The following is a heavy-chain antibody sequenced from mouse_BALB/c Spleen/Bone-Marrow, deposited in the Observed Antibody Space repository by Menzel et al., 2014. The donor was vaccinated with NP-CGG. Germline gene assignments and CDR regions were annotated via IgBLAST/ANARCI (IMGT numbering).Heavy chain of an antibody. D-gene: IGHD2-10*02. CDR1: GYTFTSYD. CDR3: ARGGGYGNSPWFAY. J-gene: IGHJ3*01. V-gene: IGHV1S56*01. CDR2: IYPGDGST. Sequence: VKLVESGPELVKPGALVKISCKASGYTFTSYDINWVKQRPGQGLEWIGWIYPGDGSTKYNEKFKDKATLTADKSSSTAYMQLSSLTSENSAVYFCARGGGYGNSPWFAYWGQGTLVTVSA.